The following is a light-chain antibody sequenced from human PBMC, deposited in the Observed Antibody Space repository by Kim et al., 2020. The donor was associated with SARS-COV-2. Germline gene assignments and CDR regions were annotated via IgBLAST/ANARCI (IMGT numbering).Light chain of an antibody. CDR2: GKN. CDR1: RLGGFY. Sequence: ALGQTVWITCQEGRLGGFYASWYQKKPGQAPVLVIYGKNNRPSGIPDRFSGSSSGNTASLTITGAQAEDEADYYCNSRDSSGNHYVFGTGTKVTVL. V-gene: IGLV3-19*01. J-gene: IGLJ1*01. CDR3: NSRDSSGNHYV.